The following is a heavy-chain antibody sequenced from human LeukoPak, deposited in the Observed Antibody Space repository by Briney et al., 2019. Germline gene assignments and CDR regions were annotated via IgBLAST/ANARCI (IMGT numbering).Heavy chain of an antibody. CDR3: ARGYCSSTSCQGRGFDP. D-gene: IGHD2-2*01. V-gene: IGHV4-34*01. J-gene: IGHJ5*02. CDR2: INHSGST. Sequence: SETLSLTCAVYGGSFSGYYWSWIRQPPGKGLEWIGEINHSGSTNYNPSLKSRVTISVDTSKNQFSLKLSSVTAADTAVYYCARGYCSSTSCQGRGFDPWGQGTLVTVSP. CDR1: GGSFSGYY.